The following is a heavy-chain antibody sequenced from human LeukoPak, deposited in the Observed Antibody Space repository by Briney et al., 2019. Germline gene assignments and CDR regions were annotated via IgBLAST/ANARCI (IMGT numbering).Heavy chain of an antibody. CDR1: GYTFTSYG. D-gene: IGHD3-3*01. J-gene: IGHJ6*02. Sequence: ASVKVSCKASGYTFTSYGMSWVGQAPGQGREGMGWISAYNGNTYYAQKLQGRVTMTTATSTTTAYFELSSLRSDDTAVYYSARDSSAPYYDFWSGYSGYGMDVWGQGTTVTVSS. CDR2: ISAYNGNT. V-gene: IGHV1-18*01. CDR3: ARDSSAPYYDFWSGYSGYGMDV.